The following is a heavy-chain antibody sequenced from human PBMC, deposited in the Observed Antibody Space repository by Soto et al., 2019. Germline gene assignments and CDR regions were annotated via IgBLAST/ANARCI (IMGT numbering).Heavy chain of an antibody. CDR2: ISGSGGST. CDR1: GFTFSSYA. CDR3: AKVMESSVDTAYFLGFAYGMDV. J-gene: IGHJ6*02. Sequence: PGGSLRLSCAASGFTFSSYAMSWVRQAPGKGLEWVSAISGSGGSTYYAASVKGRFTISRGNSKNTLYLQMNSLRAEDTAVYYCAKVMESSVDTAYFLGFAYGMDVWGQGTTVTVSS. V-gene: IGHV3-23*01. D-gene: IGHD5-18*01.